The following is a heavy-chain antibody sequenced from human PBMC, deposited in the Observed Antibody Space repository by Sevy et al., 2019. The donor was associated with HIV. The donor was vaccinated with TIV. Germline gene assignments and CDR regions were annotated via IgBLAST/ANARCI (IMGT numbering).Heavy chain of an antibody. D-gene: IGHD2-8*01. J-gene: IGHJ4*02. Sequence: GGSLRLSCAASGFAFYDYSMSWIRQAPGKGLEWVATLSFGCGKINYADSVKGRFTISRDNSKNSFYLQMDNLRVEETALYSCAREGCTRPHDYWGQGTRVTVSS. CDR1: GFAFYDYS. CDR3: AREGCTRPHDY. CDR2: LSFGCGKI. V-gene: IGHV3-23*01.